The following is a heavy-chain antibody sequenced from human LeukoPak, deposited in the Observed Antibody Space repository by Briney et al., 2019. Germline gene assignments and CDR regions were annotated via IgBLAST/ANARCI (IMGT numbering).Heavy chain of an antibody. CDR1: GYTFTSYG. CDR3: ARLAYCGGDCYRDFDY. D-gene: IGHD2-21*02. J-gene: IGHJ4*02. Sequence: GASVKVSCKASGYTFTSYGISWVRQAPGQGLEWMGWISAYNGNTNYAQKLQGRVTMTTDTSTSTDYMELRSLRSDDTAVYYCARLAYCGGDCYRDFDYWGQGTLVTVSS. CDR2: ISAYNGNT. V-gene: IGHV1-18*01.